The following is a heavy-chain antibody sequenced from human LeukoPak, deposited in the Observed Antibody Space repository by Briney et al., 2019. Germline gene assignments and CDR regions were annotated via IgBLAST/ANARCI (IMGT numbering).Heavy chain of an antibody. CDR2: ISYDGTNK. J-gene: IGHJ6*02. Sequence: GGSLIPSWAASGFTFTTSTMHWIRQAPGKGLEWVAVISYDGTNKYYADSVKGRFTISRDNSKNTLYLQMNSLRAEDTAVYYWAGDLGGNDGSGYLENYYYAMLVWGQGTTVTVSS. CDR1: GFTFTTST. V-gene: IGHV3-30-3*01. D-gene: IGHD3-22*01. CDR3: AGDLGGNDGSGYLENYYYAMLV.